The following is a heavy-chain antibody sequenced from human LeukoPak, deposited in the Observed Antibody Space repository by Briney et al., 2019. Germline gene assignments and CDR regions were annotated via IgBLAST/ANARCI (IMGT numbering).Heavy chain of an antibody. Sequence: SETLSLTCTVSGGSISSSSYYWGWIRQPPGKGLEWIGEINHSGSTNYNPSLKSRVTISVDTSKNQFSLKLNSVTAADTAVYYCGWYFDYWGQGTLVTVSS. CDR1: GGSISSSSYY. V-gene: IGHV4-39*07. CDR2: INHSGST. D-gene: IGHD6-13*01. CDR3: GWYFDY. J-gene: IGHJ4*02.